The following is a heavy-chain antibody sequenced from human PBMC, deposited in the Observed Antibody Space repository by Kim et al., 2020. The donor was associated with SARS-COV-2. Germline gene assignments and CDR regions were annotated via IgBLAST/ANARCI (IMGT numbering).Heavy chain of an antibody. CDR1: GFTFSSYA. Sequence: GGSLRLSCAASGFTFSSYAMSWVRQAPGKGLEWVSAISGSGGSTYYADSVKGRFTISRDNSKNTLYLQMNSLRAEDTAVYYCAKWTRGMGSVVPAAHYYFGYGGQGTRVTVS. CDR3: AKWTRGMGSVVPAAHYYFGY. D-gene: IGHD2-2*01. CDR2: ISGSGGST. J-gene: IGHJ4*02. V-gene: IGHV3-23*01.